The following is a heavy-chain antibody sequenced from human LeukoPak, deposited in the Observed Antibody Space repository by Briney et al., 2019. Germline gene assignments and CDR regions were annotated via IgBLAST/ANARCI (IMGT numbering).Heavy chain of an antibody. CDR3: AKGRHDYGDYSYYYGMDG. Sequence: GGSLRLSCAASGFTFSSYAMHWVRQAPGKGLEWVAVISYDGSNKYYADSVKGRFTISRDNSKNTLYLQMNSLRAEDTAVYYCAKGRHDYGDYSYYYGMDGWGQGTTVTVSS. D-gene: IGHD4-17*01. CDR2: ISYDGSNK. CDR1: GFTFSSYA. V-gene: IGHV3-30-3*01. J-gene: IGHJ6*02.